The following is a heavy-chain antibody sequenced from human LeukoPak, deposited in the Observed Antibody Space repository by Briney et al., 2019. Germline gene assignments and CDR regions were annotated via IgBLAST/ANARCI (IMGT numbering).Heavy chain of an antibody. J-gene: IGHJ4*02. V-gene: IGHV4-30-2*01. CDR3: ARAKVVYDILTGYYDGWYFDY. CDR1: GGSISSGGYY. D-gene: IGHD3-9*01. CDR2: IYHSGST. Sequence: SETLSLTCTVSGGSISSGGYYWSWIRQPPGKGLEWIGYIYHSGSTYYNPSLKRRVTISLDTSKNQFSLNLSSVTAADTAVYYCARAKVVYDILTGYYDGWYFDYWGQGILVTVSS.